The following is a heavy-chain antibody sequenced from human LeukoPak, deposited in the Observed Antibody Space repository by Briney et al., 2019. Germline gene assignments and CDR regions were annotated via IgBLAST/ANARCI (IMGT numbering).Heavy chain of an antibody. V-gene: IGHV1-2*02. CDR1: GYTXTGYY. J-gene: IGHJ6*02. D-gene: IGHD3-22*01. CDR2: INPNSGGT. Sequence: ASVKVSCKASGYTXTGYYMHRVRQAPGQGLEWMVWINPNSGGTNYAQKFQGRVTMTRDTSISTAYMELSRLRSDDTAVYYCAKPYYYDSSGYYYYYYYGMDVWGQGTTVTVSS. CDR3: AKPYYYDSSGYYYYYYYGMDV.